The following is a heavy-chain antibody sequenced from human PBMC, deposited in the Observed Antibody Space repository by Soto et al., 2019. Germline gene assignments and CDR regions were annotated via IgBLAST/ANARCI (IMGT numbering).Heavy chain of an antibody. Sequence: PSETLSLTCTVSGGSISSSSYYWGWIRQPPGKGLEWIGGIYYSGSTYYNPSLKSRVTISVDTSKNQFSLKLSSVTAADTAVYYCASQYYDILTGYYPGLDYWGQGTLVTVSS. J-gene: IGHJ4*02. CDR1: GGSISSSSYY. D-gene: IGHD3-9*01. CDR2: IYYSGST. CDR3: ASQYYDILTGYYPGLDY. V-gene: IGHV4-39*01.